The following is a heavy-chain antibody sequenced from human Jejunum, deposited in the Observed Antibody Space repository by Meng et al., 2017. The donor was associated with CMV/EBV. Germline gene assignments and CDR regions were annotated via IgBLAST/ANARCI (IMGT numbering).Heavy chain of an antibody. CDR1: GFLLTTTLGN. CDR2: IEGNEKI. J-gene: IGHJ5*02. CDR3: AHRAASSSGVVS. V-gene: IGHV2-5*01. Sequence: LNLSCPFFGFLLTTTLGNVGWIRLEHVKALKWILLIEGNEKIAYSTSLTSRHTVTEDTSKNLVRLTITNMDPVYTGTYYCAHRAASSSGVVSWGQGIVVTVSS. D-gene: IGHD2-15*01.